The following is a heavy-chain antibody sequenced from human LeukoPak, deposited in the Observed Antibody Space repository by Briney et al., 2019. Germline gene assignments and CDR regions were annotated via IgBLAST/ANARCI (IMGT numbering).Heavy chain of an antibody. Sequence: PGGSLRLSCAASGFTFDSYTMSWVRQAPGKGLEWVSAISGSGFSTYYADSVKGRFTISRDNSRNTLYLQMNSLRAEDAAVYYCAKAMRPTVSYYDYWGQGTLSPSPQ. CDR2: ISGSGFST. J-gene: IGHJ4*02. D-gene: IGHD4-17*01. V-gene: IGHV3-23*01. CDR3: AKAMRPTVSYYDY. CDR1: GFTFDSYT.